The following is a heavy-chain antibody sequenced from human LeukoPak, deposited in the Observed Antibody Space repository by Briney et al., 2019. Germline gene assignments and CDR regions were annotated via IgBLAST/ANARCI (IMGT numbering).Heavy chain of an antibody. CDR2: ISSRSYT. Sequence: GGSLRLSCAASGFSFSVYSMNWVRQAPGKGLEWVSSISSRSYTDYADSVRGRFTISRDNAKNSLFLQMNSLRAEDTAVYYCASCGGFTSATLVDLLWGQGTLVTVSS. D-gene: IGHD2/OR15-2a*01. V-gene: IGHV3-69-1*01. CDR3: ASCGGFTSATLVDLL. J-gene: IGHJ4*02. CDR1: GFSFSVYS.